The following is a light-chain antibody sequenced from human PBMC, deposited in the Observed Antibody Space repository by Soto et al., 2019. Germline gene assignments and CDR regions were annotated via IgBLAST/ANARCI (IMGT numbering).Light chain of an antibody. J-gene: IGKJ1*01. CDR2: AAS. CDR1: QSVSNYS. CDR3: QHYGSPPKRWT. V-gene: IGKV3-20*01. Sequence: EIVLTQSPGTLSLSPGERATLSCRASQSVSNYSVSWYQQKPGQAPRLLIYAASGRATGIPDRVSGSGSGTDFTLTISSLAPEDFAVYYCQHYGSPPKRWTFGQGTKVDIK.